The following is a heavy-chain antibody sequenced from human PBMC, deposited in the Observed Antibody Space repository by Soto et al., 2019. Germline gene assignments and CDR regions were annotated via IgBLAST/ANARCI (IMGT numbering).Heavy chain of an antibody. CDR1: GGSISSGGYY. CDR2: IYYSGST. CDR3: ARGKYGSGSYYPQGFDY. V-gene: IGHV4-31*03. D-gene: IGHD3-10*01. Sequence: QVQLQESGPGLVKPSQTLSLTCTVSGGSISSGGYYWSWIRQHPGKGLEWIGYIYYSGSTYYNNPSLKSRVTISVDTSKNQFSLKLSSVTAADTAVYYCARGKYGSGSYYPQGFDYWGQGTLVTVSS. J-gene: IGHJ4*02.